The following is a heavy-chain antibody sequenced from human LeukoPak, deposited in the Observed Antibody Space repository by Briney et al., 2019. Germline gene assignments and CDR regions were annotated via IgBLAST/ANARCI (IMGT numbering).Heavy chain of an antibody. CDR1: GYTFTSYY. Sequence: ASVKVSSKASGYTFTSYYMHWVRQAPGQGLEWMGIINPSGGSTSYAQKFQGRVTMTRDMSTSTVYMELSSLRSEDTAVYYCAREDIVVVPAGGVDPWGQGTLVTVSS. V-gene: IGHV1-46*01. J-gene: IGHJ5*02. CDR3: AREDIVVVPAGGVDP. CDR2: INPSGGST. D-gene: IGHD2-2*01.